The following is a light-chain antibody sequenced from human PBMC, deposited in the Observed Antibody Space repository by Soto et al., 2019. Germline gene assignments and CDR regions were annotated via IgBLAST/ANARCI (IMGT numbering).Light chain of an antibody. CDR3: QQYGSSPLT. J-gene: IGKJ4*01. CDR2: GAS. Sequence: DIVFTQSPCTLSLSPGERATLSCRASQSVSSSYLAWYQQKPGQAPRLLIYGASSRATGIPDRFSGSGSGTDFTLTISRLESEDFAVYYCQQYGSSPLTLGGGTKVDIK. V-gene: IGKV3-20*01. CDR1: QSVSSSY.